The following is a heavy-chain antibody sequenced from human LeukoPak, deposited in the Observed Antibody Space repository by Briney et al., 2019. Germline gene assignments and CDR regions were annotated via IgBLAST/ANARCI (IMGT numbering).Heavy chain of an antibody. D-gene: IGHD5-24*01. CDR3: AKAKFYNLATFDY. J-gene: IGHJ4*02. V-gene: IGHV3-23*01. Sequence: GGPLRLSCAASGFPFSSYAISWVRQAPGKGLEWVSLIVSSGAGTSNADSVKGRFTISRDNSKNTLYLQMNSLRAEDTAVYYCAKAKFYNLATFDYWGQGALVTVSS. CDR2: IVSSGAGT. CDR1: GFPFSSYA.